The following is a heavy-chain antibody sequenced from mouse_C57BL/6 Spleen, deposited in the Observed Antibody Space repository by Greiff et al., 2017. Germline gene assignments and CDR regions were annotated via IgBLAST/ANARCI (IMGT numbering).Heavy chain of an antibody. Sequence: VQLQQSGPELVKPGASVTISCKASGYSFTDYNMNWVKQSNGKSLEWIGVINPNYGTTSYNQKFKGKATLTVDQSSRTAYMQLNSLTSEDSAGYYCARKGSYGRYFDYWGQGTTLTVSS. CDR3: ARKGSYGRYFDY. D-gene: IGHD1-1*01. CDR2: INPNYGTT. V-gene: IGHV1-39*01. CDR1: GYSFTDYN. J-gene: IGHJ2*01.